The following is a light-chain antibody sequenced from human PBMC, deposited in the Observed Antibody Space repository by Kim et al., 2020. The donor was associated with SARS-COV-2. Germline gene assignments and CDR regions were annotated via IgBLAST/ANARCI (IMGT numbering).Light chain of an antibody. Sequence: GSPGQTASITCSGDKLGDKYACWYQQKPGQSPVLVIYEDRKRPTGIPERFSGSNSGNTATLTISGTQAMDEADYYCQAWDSTTYVFGTGTKVTVL. CDR1: KLGDKY. CDR3: QAWDSTTYV. CDR2: EDR. J-gene: IGLJ1*01. V-gene: IGLV3-1*01.